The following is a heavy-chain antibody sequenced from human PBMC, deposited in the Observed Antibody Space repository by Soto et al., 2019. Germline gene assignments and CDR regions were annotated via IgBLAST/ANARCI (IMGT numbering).Heavy chain of an antibody. CDR2: IYWDDDK. D-gene: IGHD6-13*01. Sequence: QITLTESGPTLVKPTQTLTLTCTCSGFSFSTSAVGVGWIRQPPGKALEWLALIYWDDDKRYSPFLKSRLTITTDTSTNQLVLTMTNMDPVDTGTYYCAHLYRAASGTRYYFDYWGQGTLVTVSS. CDR3: AHLYRAASGTRYYFDY. J-gene: IGHJ4*02. CDR1: GFSFSTSAVG. V-gene: IGHV2-5*02.